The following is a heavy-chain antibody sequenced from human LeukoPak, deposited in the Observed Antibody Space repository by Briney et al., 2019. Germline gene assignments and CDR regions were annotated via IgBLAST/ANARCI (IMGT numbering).Heavy chain of an antibody. D-gene: IGHD3-16*01. CDR3: ARGGGLDV. V-gene: IGHV3-7*03. J-gene: IGHJ6*02. CDR2: INHNGNVN. Sequence: GGSLRLSCAASGFTFSSYWMNWGRQAPGKGLEWVASINHNGNVNYYVDSVKGRFTISRDNAKNSLYLQMSNLRAEDTAVYFCARGGGLDVWGQGATVTVSS. CDR1: GFTFSSYW.